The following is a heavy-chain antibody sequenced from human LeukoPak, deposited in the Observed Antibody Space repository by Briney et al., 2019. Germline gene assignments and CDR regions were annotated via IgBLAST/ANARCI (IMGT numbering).Heavy chain of an antibody. Sequence: ASVKVSCKASGYTFTSYGISWVRQAPGRGLEWMGWISAYNGNTNYAQKLQGRVTMTTDTSTSTAYMELRSLRSDDTAVYYCARDDPVVPAAIPGDYWGQATLVTVSS. CDR3: ARDDPVVPAAIPGDY. CDR2: ISAYNGNT. V-gene: IGHV1-18*01. J-gene: IGHJ4*02. CDR1: GYTFTSYG. D-gene: IGHD2-2*02.